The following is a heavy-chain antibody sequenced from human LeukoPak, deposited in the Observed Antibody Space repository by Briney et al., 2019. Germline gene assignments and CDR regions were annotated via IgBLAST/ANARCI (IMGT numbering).Heavy chain of an antibody. CDR1: GYTFTSYG. V-gene: IGHV1-8*03. J-gene: IGHJ3*02. CDR3: ARVGARLGAFDI. CDR2: MNPNSGNT. Sequence: GASVKVSCKASGYTFTSYGINWVRQATGQGLEWMGWMNPNSGNTGYAQKFQGRVTITRNTSISTAYMELSSLRAEDTAVYYCARVGARLGAFDIWGQGTMVTVSS. D-gene: IGHD6-25*01.